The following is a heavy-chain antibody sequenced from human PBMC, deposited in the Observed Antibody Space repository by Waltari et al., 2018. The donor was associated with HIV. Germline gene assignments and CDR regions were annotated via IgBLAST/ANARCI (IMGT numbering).Heavy chain of an antibody. Sequence: QVQLVQSGAEVKKPGASVKVPCKASGYTFTDYYIYWVRQAPGQGLEWMGRINLNSGVTNYAQKFQGRVIMTRDTSISTAYMELSRLRSDDTAVYYCARVVNYGDNSVYYGMDVWGQGTTVTVSS. V-gene: IGHV1-2*06. J-gene: IGHJ6*02. CDR1: GYTFTDYY. D-gene: IGHD4-17*01. CDR3: ARVVNYGDNSVYYGMDV. CDR2: INLNSGVT.